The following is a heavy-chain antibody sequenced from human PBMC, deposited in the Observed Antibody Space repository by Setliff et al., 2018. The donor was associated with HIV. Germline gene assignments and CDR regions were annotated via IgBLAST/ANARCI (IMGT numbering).Heavy chain of an antibody. CDR2: ISSNGGST. Sequence: GGSLRLSCAASGFTFSSYFMHWVRQAPGKGLEYVSAISSNGGSTYYADSVKGRFTISRDNSKSTVYLQMGSLRAEDMAVYYCARVRVAAVAPYFDFWGQGALVTVSS. CDR1: GFTFSSYF. D-gene: IGHD6-13*01. J-gene: IGHJ4*02. CDR3: ARVRVAAVAPYFDF. V-gene: IGHV3-64*02.